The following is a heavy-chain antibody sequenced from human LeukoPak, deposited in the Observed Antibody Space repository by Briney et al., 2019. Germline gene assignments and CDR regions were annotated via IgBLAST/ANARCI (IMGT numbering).Heavy chain of an antibody. V-gene: IGHV1-2*02. CDR3: GREGSSSRFYP. CDR1: GYTFTYYY. J-gene: IGHJ5*02. Sequence: ASVTVSCKASGYTFTYYYMHWVRQAPAQGLEWMGWINPNSGGTNYAQKFQGRVTMTRDTSLNTAYMELSRLRSDDTAVYYCGREGSSSRFYPWGQGTLVTVAS. D-gene: IGHD6-13*01. CDR2: INPNSGGT.